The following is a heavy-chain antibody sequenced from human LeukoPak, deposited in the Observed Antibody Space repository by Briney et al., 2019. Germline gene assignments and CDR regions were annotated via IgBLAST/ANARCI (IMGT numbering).Heavy chain of an antibody. Sequence: ASVKVSCKASGYTFTSYGISWVRQAPGQGLEWMGWISAYNGNTNYAQKLQGRVTMTTDTSTSTAYMELRSLRSEDTAVYYCARGVLLWFGELGYFDYWGQGTLVTVSS. V-gene: IGHV1-18*01. J-gene: IGHJ4*02. CDR2: ISAYNGNT. D-gene: IGHD3-10*01. CDR1: GYTFTSYG. CDR3: ARGVLLWFGELGYFDY.